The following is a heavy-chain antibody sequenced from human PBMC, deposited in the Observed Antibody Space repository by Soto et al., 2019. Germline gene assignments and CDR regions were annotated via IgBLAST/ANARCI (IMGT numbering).Heavy chain of an antibody. J-gene: IGHJ6*02. Sequence: QVQLVESGGGVVQPGRSLRLSCAASGFTFSSYAMHWVRQAPGKGLEWVAVISYDGSNKYYADSVKGRFTISRDNSKNTLYLQMNSLRAEDTAVYYCARDPTFEGPAVYYYGMDVWGQGTTVTVSS. CDR2: ISYDGSNK. V-gene: IGHV3-30-3*01. CDR3: ARDPTFEGPAVYYYGMDV. CDR1: GFTFSSYA. D-gene: IGHD3-16*01.